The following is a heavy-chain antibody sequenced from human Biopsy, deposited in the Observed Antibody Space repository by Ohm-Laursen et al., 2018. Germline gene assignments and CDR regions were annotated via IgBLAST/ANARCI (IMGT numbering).Heavy chain of an antibody. V-gene: IGHV4-34*01. CDR1: GESFNGYY. CDR2: INHSGRT. J-gene: IGHJ6*02. Sequence: SDTLSLTCAVSGESFNGYYWSWIRQTPGKGLEWIGEINHSGRTNYNPSLKNRVTISVDTSKNQFSLKVRSVTAADTAVYYCVRGVDYYDPYHYYALDVWGQGTTVTVSS. D-gene: IGHD3-22*01. CDR3: VRGVDYYDPYHYYALDV.